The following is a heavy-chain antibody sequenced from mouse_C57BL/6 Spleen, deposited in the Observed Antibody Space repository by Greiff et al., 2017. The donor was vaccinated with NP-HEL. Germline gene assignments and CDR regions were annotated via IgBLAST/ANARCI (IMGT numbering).Heavy chain of an antibody. D-gene: IGHD2-3*01. V-gene: IGHV1-7*01. CDR2: INPSSGYT. J-gene: IGHJ4*01. CDR3: ARSYDGYLYAMDY. Sequence: QVQLKQSGAELAKPGASVKLSCKASGYTFTSYWMHWVKQRPGQGLEWIGYINPSSGYTKYNQKFKDKATLTADKSSSTAYMQLSSLTYEDSAVYYCARSYDGYLYAMDYWGQGTSVTVSS. CDR1: GYTFTSYW.